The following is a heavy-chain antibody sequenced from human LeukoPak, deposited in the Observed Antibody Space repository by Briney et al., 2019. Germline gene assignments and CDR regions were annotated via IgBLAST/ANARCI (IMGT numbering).Heavy chain of an antibody. CDR1: GFTFSSYA. V-gene: IGHV3-30-3*01. J-gene: IGHJ4*02. CDR3: ARGRGYSIDY. CDR2: ISYDGSNK. Sequence: GRSLRLSCAASGFTFSSYAMHWVRQAPGKGLEWVAVISYDGSNKYYADSVKGRFTISRDNSKNTLYLQMNSLRAEDTAVYYCARGRGYSIDYWGQGTLVTVSS. D-gene: IGHD6-13*01.